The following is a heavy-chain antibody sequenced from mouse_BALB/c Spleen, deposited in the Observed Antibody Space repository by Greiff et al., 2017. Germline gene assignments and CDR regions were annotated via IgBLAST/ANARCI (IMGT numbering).Heavy chain of an antibody. J-gene: IGHJ2*01. D-gene: IGHD1-1*02. CDR3: TRGGLWPDY. V-gene: IGHV1-69*02. CDR1: GYTFTSYW. CDR2: IYPSDSYT. Sequence: QVQLQQPGAELVRPGASVKLSCKASGYTFTSYWINWVKQRPGQGLEWIGNIYPSDSYTNYNQKFKDKATLTVDKSSSTAYMQLSSPTSEDSAVYYCTRGGLWPDYWGQGTTLTVSS.